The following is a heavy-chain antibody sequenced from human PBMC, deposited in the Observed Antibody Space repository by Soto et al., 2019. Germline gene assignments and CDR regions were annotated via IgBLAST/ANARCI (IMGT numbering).Heavy chain of an antibody. CDR1: GGTFSNHA. Sequence: RASVKVSCKASGGTFSNHAISWVRQAPGQGLEWVGGIIPMFPTADYAQRFQGRVTITADDSTTTVYMELSGLRSEDTAMYYCARDDATYCGGDCYRYFYYGMDVWGQGTTVTVSS. V-gene: IGHV1-69*13. D-gene: IGHD2-21*02. J-gene: IGHJ6*02. CDR2: IIPMFPTA. CDR3: ARDDATYCGGDCYRYFYYGMDV.